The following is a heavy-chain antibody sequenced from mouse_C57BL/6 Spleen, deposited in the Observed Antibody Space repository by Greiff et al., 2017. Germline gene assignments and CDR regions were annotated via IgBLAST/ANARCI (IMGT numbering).Heavy chain of an antibody. V-gene: IGHV5-15*01. D-gene: IGHD2-4*01. Sequence: EVKLQESGGGLVQPGGSLKLSCAASGFTFSDYGMAWVRQAPRKGPEWVAFISNLAYSIYYADTVTGRFTISRENAKNTLYLEMSSLRSEDTAMYYCARGGLRLGYYAMDYWGQGTSVTVSS. J-gene: IGHJ4*01. CDR3: ARGGLRLGYYAMDY. CDR1: GFTFSDYG. CDR2: ISNLAYSI.